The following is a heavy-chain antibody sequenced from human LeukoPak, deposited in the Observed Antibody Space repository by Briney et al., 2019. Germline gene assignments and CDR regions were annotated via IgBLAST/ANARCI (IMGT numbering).Heavy chain of an antibody. V-gene: IGHV4-59*01. CDR1: GGSISSYY. CDR2: IYYSGST. Sequence: SETLSLTCTVSGGSISSYYWSWIRQPPGKGLEWIGYIYYSGSTNYNPSLKSRVTISVDTSKNQFSLKLSSVTAANTAVYYCARAKQGDCSSTSCYFGYYYYYMDVWGKGTTVTVSS. D-gene: IGHD2-2*01. CDR3: ARAKQGDCSSTSCYFGYYYYYMDV. J-gene: IGHJ6*03.